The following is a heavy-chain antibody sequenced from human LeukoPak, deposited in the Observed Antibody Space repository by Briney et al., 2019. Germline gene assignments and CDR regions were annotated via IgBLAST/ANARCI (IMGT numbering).Heavy chain of an antibody. D-gene: IGHD5-18*01. J-gene: IGHJ4*02. CDR3: ARLNLDTAYTYDY. V-gene: IGHV1-2*02. Sequence: ASVTASCKASGYTFTGYYMHWVRQRPGQGLEWMGWINPNSGGTNYAQKFQGRVAMTRDTSISTAYMELSRLRSDDTAVYYCARLNLDTAYTYDYWGQGTLVTVSS. CDR1: GYTFTGYY. CDR2: INPNSGGT.